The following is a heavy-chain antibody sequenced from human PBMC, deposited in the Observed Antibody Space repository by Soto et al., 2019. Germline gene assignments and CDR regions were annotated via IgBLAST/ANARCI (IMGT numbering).Heavy chain of an antibody. CDR1: GVSFNNNG. J-gene: IGHJ6*02. CDR2: VSPPFRTS. D-gene: IGHD3-10*01. CDR3: ARVLYYGSGSYSPYGMDV. V-gene: IGHV1-69*01. Sequence: QVQLVQSGAEVKKPGSSVKVSCKTSGVSFNNNGIGWVRQAPGHGLEWMGGVSPPFRTSNYARKFQGRISITADASKGTVNMELSSLTSEDPAQSYCARVLYYGSGSYSPYGMDVWGQGTTVTVSS.